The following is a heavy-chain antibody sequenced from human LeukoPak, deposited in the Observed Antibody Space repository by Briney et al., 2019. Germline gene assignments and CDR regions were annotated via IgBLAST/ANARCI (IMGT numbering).Heavy chain of an antibody. CDR3: ATGGNFYYTH. CDR2: AYGDGSSQ. D-gene: IGHD4-23*01. CDR1: GFPFSSYG. J-gene: IGHJ1*01. Sequence: GGSLRLSCAASGFPFSSYGMHWVRQAPGKGLEWVAVAYGDGSSQYYADSVKGRFSISKDISKNTLSLQMNSLRAEDTAVYSCATGGNFYYTHWGPGTLVTVSS. V-gene: IGHV3-33*01.